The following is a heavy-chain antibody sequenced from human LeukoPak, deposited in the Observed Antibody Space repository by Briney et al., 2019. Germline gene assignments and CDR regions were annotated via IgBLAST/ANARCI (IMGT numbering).Heavy chain of an antibody. D-gene: IGHD3-3*01. CDR2: IKSSSTTI. CDR3: ARGPHYAIFGVVKPSGAFDI. CDR1: RFTFDSYN. J-gene: IGHJ3*02. V-gene: IGHV3-48*01. Sequence: GGSLRLSCTASRFTFDSYNMNWVRQAPGKGLEWVSYIKSSSTTIYYADSVKGRFTISRDNAKNSLYLQMNSLRAEDTAVYYCARGPHYAIFGVVKPSGAFDIWGQGTMVTVSS.